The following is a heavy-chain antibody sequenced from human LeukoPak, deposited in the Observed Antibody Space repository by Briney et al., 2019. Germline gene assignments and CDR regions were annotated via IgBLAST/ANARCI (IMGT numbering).Heavy chain of an antibody. CDR3: ATGTQEQLVGGY. CDR1: GYTFTSYG. J-gene: IGHJ4*02. V-gene: IGHV1-18*01. CDR2: ISAYNGNT. D-gene: IGHD6-13*01. Sequence: ASVKVSCKASGYTFTSYGISWVRQAPGQGLEWMGWISAYNGNTNYAQKLQGRVTMTTDTSTSTAYMELSSLRSEDTAVYYCATGTQEQLVGGYWGQGTLVTVSS.